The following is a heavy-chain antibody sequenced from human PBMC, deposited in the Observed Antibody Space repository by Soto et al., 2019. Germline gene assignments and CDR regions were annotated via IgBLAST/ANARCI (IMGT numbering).Heavy chain of an antibody. D-gene: IGHD3-10*01. CDR1: GGTFTTYA. CDR2: ISPMFGAA. J-gene: IGHJ4*02. V-gene: IGHV1-69*19. CDR3: AREVQVHTPAFVY. Sequence: QVQLVHSGAEMKKPGSSVKVSCQSSGGTFTTYAMNWVRQAPRQGPEWMGDISPMFGAANYAPKFQGRVTITADESTGTSYMQLSSLTSEDTALYFCAREVQVHTPAFVYWGQGTLVTVSS.